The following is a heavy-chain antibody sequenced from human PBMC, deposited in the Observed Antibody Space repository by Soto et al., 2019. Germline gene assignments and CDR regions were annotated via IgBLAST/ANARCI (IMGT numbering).Heavy chain of an antibody. CDR2: INSDGSST. CDR3: AREPFFGGMDV. Sequence: GGSLRLCCAASGFTFSSYWMHWVRQAPGKGLVWVSRINSDGSSTSYADSVKGRFTISRDNAKNTLYLQMNSLRAEDTAVYYCAREPFFGGMDVWGQGTTVTVSS. V-gene: IGHV3-74*01. J-gene: IGHJ6*02. D-gene: IGHD3-10*01. CDR1: GFTFSSYW.